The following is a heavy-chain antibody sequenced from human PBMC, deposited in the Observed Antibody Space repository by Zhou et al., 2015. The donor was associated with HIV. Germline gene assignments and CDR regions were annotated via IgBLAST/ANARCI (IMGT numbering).Heavy chain of an antibody. CDR1: EYTFTVYH. CDR3: ATSPAYSGGWFEEFLQH. J-gene: IGHJ1*01. V-gene: IGHV1-2*06. D-gene: IGHD6-19*01. Sequence: QVQLVQSGAEVKKPGASVKVSCKASEYTFTVYHVHWVRQAPGQGLEWMGRINPHSGDTTYARRFQGRVTMSRDTSISTAYLELKRLNIDDTAVYYCATSPAYSGGWFEEFLQHWGQGSLVTVSA. CDR2: INPHSGDT.